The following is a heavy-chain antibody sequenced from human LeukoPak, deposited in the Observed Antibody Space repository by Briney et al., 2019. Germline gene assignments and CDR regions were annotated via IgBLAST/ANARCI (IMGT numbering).Heavy chain of an antibody. Sequence: ASVKVSCKASGYTFTGYYMHWVRQAPGQGLEWMGWINPNSDFTNFAQNFQGRVTMTSDTSISTAYMELSRLRSDDTAVYYSARAISGGSPITASDYWGQGTLVTVSS. J-gene: IGHJ4*02. V-gene: IGHV1-2*02. CDR3: ARAISGGSPITASDY. CDR1: GYTFTGYY. D-gene: IGHD2-15*01. CDR2: INPNSDFT.